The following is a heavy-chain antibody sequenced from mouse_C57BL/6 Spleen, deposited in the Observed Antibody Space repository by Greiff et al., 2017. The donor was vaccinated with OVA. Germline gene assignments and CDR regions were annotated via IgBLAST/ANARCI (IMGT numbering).Heavy chain of an antibody. CDR3: ARQAHYEYDYPFDY. J-gene: IGHJ2*01. V-gene: IGHV1-85*01. CDR1: GYTFTSYD. Sequence: QVQLQQSGPELVKPGASVKLSCKASGYTFTSYDINWVKQRPGQGLEWIGWIYPRDGSTKYNEKFKGKATLTVDTSSSTAYMEIHSLTSEDSAVYFCARQAHYEYDYPFDYWGQGTTLTVSS. D-gene: IGHD2-4*01. CDR2: IYPRDGST.